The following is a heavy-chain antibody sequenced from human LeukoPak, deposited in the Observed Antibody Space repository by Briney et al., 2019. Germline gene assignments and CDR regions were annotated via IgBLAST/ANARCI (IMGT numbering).Heavy chain of an antibody. D-gene: IGHD2-2*01. Sequence: GESLRLSCSASGFPFSNYWMHWVRQAPGKGLVWVSRFNSDGSSTSYADSVKRRFTISRDNAKNTLYLQMISLTDEHTAVYYCARGVGDCSSTSCYWWYDPWVRGTLATVSS. CDR1: GFPFSNYW. CDR2: FNSDGSST. V-gene: IGHV3-74*01. J-gene: IGHJ5*02. CDR3: ARGVGDCSSTSCYWWYDP.